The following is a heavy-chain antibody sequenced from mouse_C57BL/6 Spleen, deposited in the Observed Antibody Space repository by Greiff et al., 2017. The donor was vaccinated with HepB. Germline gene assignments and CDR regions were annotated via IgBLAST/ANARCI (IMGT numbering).Heavy chain of an antibody. CDR2: FDPSDSYT. J-gene: IGHJ4*01. CDR1: GYTFTSYW. V-gene: IGHV1-69*01. Sequence: VQLQQPGAELVMPGASVKLSCKASGYTFTSYWMHWVKQRPGHGLEWIGEFDPSDSYTNYNQKFKGKSTLTVDKSSSTAYMQLSSLTSEDSAVYYCARRAYGSSYYYYAMDYWGQGTSVTVSS. CDR3: ARRAYGSSYYYYAMDY. D-gene: IGHD1-1*01.